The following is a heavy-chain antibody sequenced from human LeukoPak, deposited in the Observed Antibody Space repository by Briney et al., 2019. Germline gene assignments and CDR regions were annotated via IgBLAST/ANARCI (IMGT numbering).Heavy chain of an antibody. CDR1: GYTFTGYY. CDR2: INPSGGST. J-gene: IGHJ4*02. V-gene: IGHV1-46*01. CDR3: AREGFLECLDY. D-gene: IGHD3-3*01. Sequence: GASVKVSCKASGYTFTGYYMHWVRQAPGQGLEWMGIINPSGGSTSYAQKFQGRVTMARDTSTSTVYMELSSLRSEDTAVYYCAREGFLECLDYWGQGTLVAVSS.